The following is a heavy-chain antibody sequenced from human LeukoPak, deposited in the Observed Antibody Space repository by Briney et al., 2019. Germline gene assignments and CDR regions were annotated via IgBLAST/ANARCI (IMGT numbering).Heavy chain of an antibody. J-gene: IGHJ4*02. CDR2: IYYSGTT. V-gene: IGHV4-59*01. CDR3: ARYGSGNYYHRGFDS. Sequence: SEALSLTCTVSGDSISSYYWSWIRQPPGKGLEWIGYIYYSGTTSYNPSLRSRLTISVDTSKNQFSLRLTSVTAADAAVYYCARYGSGNYYHRGFDSWGQGTLVTVSS. CDR1: GDSISSYY. D-gene: IGHD3-10*01.